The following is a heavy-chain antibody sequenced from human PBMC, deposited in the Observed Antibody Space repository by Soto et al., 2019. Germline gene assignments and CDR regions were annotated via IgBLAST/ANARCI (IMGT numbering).Heavy chain of an antibody. CDR3: ARGRDGSNYYFDY. J-gene: IGHJ4*02. CDR2: IVPIFGKA. CDR1: GGTFSDSV. Sequence: QVQLVQSGPEVKKPGSSVKVSCKASGGTFSDSVTSWVRQAPGQGLEWMGGIVPIFGKANLAEKFQDRVTITADESTSTAYMKLSSLRSEDTAGYYCARGRDGSNYYFDYWGQGTLVTVSS. D-gene: IGHD3-10*01. V-gene: IGHV1-69*01.